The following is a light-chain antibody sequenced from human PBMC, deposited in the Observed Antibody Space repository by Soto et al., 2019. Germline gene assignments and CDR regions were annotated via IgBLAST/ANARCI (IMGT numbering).Light chain of an antibody. V-gene: IGLV7-46*01. J-gene: IGLJ3*02. CDR2: DTS. CDR1: TGDVTSGHY. Sequence: QAVVTQEPSLTVSPGGTVTLTCGSSTGDVTSGHYPYWFQQKPGQAPRTLIYDTSNKHSWTPARFSRSLLGGKAALTLSGAQPEDEAIYYCLLAYSSSRPVFGGGTKVTVL. CDR3: LLAYSSSRPV.